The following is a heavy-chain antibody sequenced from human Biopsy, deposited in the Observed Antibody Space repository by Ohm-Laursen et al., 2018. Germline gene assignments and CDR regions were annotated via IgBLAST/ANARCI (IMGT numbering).Heavy chain of an antibody. CDR2: VSYSGNT. V-gene: IGHV4-59*01. J-gene: IGHJ6*02. CDR3: ARDSGILNYGNFKYYHYYGMDV. CDR1: GVSISSYF. D-gene: IGHD4-11*01. Sequence: GTLSLTCIVSGVSISSYFWSWIRQPLGKGLEWIGYVSYSGNTKYNPSLKSRVSISVDTSRNQVSLTLSSVTAADTAVYYCARDSGILNYGNFKYYHYYGMDVWGQGTKVTVSS.